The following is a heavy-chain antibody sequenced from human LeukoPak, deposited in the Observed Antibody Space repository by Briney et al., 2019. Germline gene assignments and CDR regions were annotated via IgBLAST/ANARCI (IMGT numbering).Heavy chain of an antibody. J-gene: IGHJ5*02. Sequence: GGSLRLSCAASRFTFSTYWMSWVRQAPGKGLEWVANINPDGTEKRYVDSVKGRFTISRDNAKNSLYVQMNSLRAEDTALYCAREGGSGWYSGWFDPWGQGTQVTVSS. V-gene: IGHV3-7*01. CDR3: AREGGSGWYSGWFDP. D-gene: IGHD6-19*01. CDR2: INPDGTEK. CDR1: RFTFSTYW.